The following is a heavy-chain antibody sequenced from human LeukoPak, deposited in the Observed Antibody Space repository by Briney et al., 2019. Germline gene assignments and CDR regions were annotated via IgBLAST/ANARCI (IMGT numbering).Heavy chain of an antibody. CDR2: IYPSDSDT. J-gene: IGHJ4*02. Sequence: GESLKISCKGSGYSFTSYWIGWVRQMPGKGLEWMGVIYPSDSDTRYSPSFQGQVTISADKSISTAYLQWSSLKASDTAMYYCAVNLRYCSGGSCYSGYYYFDYWGQGTLVTVSS. D-gene: IGHD2-15*01. CDR1: GYSFTSYW. CDR3: AVNLRYCSGGSCYSGYYYFDY. V-gene: IGHV5-51*01.